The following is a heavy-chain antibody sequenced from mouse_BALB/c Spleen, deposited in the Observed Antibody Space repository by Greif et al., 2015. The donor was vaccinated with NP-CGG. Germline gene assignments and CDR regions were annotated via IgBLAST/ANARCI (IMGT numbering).Heavy chain of an antibody. CDR1: GYTFTSYY. CDR2: IYPGNVNT. J-gene: IGHJ2*01. D-gene: IGHD2-14*01. CDR3: ARGGRYDAGAYYFDY. Sequence: QVQLQQSGPELVKPGASVRISCKASGYTFTSYYIHWVKQRPGQGLEWIGWIYPGNVNTKYNEKFKGKATLTADKSSSTGHMQLSCLSSEDSAVYFCARGGRYDAGAYYFDYWGQGTTLTVSS. V-gene: IGHV1S56*01.